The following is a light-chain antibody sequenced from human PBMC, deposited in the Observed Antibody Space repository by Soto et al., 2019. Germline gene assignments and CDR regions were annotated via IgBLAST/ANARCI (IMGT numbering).Light chain of an antibody. CDR2: VGSDGTL. CDR1: SGHSSYD. Sequence: HPVLTQSPSASASLGASVKLTCTLSSGHSSYDIAWHQQQPEKGPRYLMKVGSDGTLRKGDGIPDRFSGSTSGVERYLTISSLQSEDEADYYCQTWGSGNVIFGGGTKLTVL. J-gene: IGLJ2*01. V-gene: IGLV4-69*01. CDR3: QTWGSGNVI.